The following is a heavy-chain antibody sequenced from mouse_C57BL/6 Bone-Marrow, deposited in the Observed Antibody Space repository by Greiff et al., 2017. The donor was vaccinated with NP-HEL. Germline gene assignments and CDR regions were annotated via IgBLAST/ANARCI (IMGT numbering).Heavy chain of an antibody. Sequence: QVHVKQPGAELVKPGASVKVSCKASGYTFTSYWMHWVKQRPGQGLEWIGRIHPSDSDTNYNQKFKGKATLTVDKSSSTAYMQLSSLTSEDSAVYYCAITVVASYYFDYWGQGTTLTVSS. CDR3: AITVVASYYFDY. V-gene: IGHV1-74*01. CDR2: IHPSDSDT. CDR1: GYTFTSYW. D-gene: IGHD1-1*01. J-gene: IGHJ2*01.